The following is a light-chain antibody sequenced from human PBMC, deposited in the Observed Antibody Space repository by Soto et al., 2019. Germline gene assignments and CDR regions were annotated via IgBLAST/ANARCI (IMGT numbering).Light chain of an antibody. CDR2: EVS. V-gene: IGLV2-8*01. CDR1: SSDVGGYNF. J-gene: IGLJ2*01. CDR3: SSYAGGNVVV. Sequence: QSALTQPPSASGSPGQSVTISCTGTSSDVGGYNFVSWYQQHPGKAPKLMIYEVSERPSGVPDRFSGSKSGNTASLTVSGLEADDEADYYCSSYAGGNVVVFGGGTKLTVL.